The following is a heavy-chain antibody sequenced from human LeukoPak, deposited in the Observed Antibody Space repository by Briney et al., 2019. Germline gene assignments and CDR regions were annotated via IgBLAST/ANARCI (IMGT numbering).Heavy chain of an antibody. D-gene: IGHD4-11*01. Sequence: GRSLRLSCAASGFTFSSYGMHWVRQAPGKGLEWVAVILYDGSNKYYADSVKGRFTISRDNSKNTLYLQMNSLRAEDTAVYYCAKEDYSNYGFDYWGQGTLVTVSS. CDR1: GFTFSSYG. CDR3: AKEDYSNYGFDY. CDR2: ILYDGSNK. V-gene: IGHV3-30*18. J-gene: IGHJ4*02.